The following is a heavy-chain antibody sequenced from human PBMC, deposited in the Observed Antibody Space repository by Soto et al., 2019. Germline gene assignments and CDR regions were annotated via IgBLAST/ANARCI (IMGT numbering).Heavy chain of an antibody. CDR1: GYGFTTYW. V-gene: IGHV5-51*01. CDR2: IYPGDSDT. J-gene: IGHJ6*02. D-gene: IGHD6-13*01. Sequence: EVQLVQSGAEVKEPGESLKISCKGSGYGFTTYWIAWVRQMPGKGLEWMGIIYPGDSDTRYSPSFQGQVTISADKSISTAYLQWSSLKASDTAMYYCTRRTAAGKGYYYYYGMDVWGQGTTVTVSS. CDR3: TRRTAAGKGYYYYYGMDV.